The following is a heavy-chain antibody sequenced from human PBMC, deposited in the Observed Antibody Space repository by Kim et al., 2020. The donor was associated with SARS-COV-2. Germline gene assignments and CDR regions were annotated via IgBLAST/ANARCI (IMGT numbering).Heavy chain of an antibody. V-gene: IGHV4-59*01. CDR1: GGSISSYS. Sequence: SETLSLTCTVSGGSISSYSWSWIRQPPGKGLEWIGYTYFSGSTNYNPSLKSRVTISVDTSKNQFSLKLSSVIAADTAVYYCARDRIGYCRSTICSLHFDFWGQGTLVTVSS. CDR3: ARDRIGYCRSTICSLHFDF. CDR2: TYFSGST. D-gene: IGHD2-2*01. J-gene: IGHJ4*02.